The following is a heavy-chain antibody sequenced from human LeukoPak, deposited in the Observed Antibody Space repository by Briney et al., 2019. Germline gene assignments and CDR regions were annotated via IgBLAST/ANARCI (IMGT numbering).Heavy chain of an antibody. Sequence: GRSLRLSCAASGFSFSSYGMHWVRQAPGKGLGWVAVISYDGSNKYYADSVKGRFTICRDNSKNTLYLQMNSLRAEDTAVYYCAKDQVSSGWYEGPMYMADDWGQGTLVTVSS. J-gene: IGHJ4*02. CDR3: AKDQVSSGWYEGPMYMADD. V-gene: IGHV3-30*18. CDR1: GFSFSSYG. D-gene: IGHD6-19*01. CDR2: ISYDGSNK.